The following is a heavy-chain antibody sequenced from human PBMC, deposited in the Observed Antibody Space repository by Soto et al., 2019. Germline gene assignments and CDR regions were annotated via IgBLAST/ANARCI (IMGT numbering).Heavy chain of an antibody. CDR2: IYWNDDK. CDR1: GFSLSTSGVG. Sequence: QITLKESGPTLVNPTQTLTLTCTFSGFSLSTSGVGVGWIRQPPGKALEWLALIYWNDDKRYSPSLKSRLTITKDTSKNQVVLTMTNMDPVDTATYYCAHRQGSTSTYYYDSSGYTYFDYWGQGTLVTVSS. J-gene: IGHJ4*02. V-gene: IGHV2-5*01. CDR3: AHRQGSTSTYYYDSSGYTYFDY. D-gene: IGHD3-22*01.